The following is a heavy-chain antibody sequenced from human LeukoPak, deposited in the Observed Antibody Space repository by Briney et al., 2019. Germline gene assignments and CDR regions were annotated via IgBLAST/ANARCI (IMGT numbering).Heavy chain of an antibody. CDR3: AREHMSSPFDY. J-gene: IGHJ4*02. D-gene: IGHD2-21*01. V-gene: IGHV3-30-3*01. CDR2: ISYDGSNK. Sequence: TGGSLRLSCAASGFTFNSYAMHWVRQAPGKGLEWVAVISYDGSNKYYADSVKGRFTISRDNSKNTLYLLMNSLRAEDTAVYYCAREHMSSPFDYWGQGTLVTVSS. CDR1: GFTFNSYA.